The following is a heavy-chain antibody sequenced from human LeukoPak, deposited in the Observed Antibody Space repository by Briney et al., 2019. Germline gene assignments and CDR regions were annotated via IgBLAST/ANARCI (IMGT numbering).Heavy chain of an antibody. CDR3: ATVGYSYGAFDY. D-gene: IGHD5-18*01. V-gene: IGHV1-24*01. Sequence: ASVKVSCKVSGYTLSEISMYWVRQAPGKGLEWMGGIDREDGQTIYAQKFQGRVTMTEDTSTDTAYMEVSRLTSEDTAFYYRATVGYSYGAFDYWGQGTLVTVSS. CDR2: IDREDGQT. CDR1: GYTLSEIS. J-gene: IGHJ4*02.